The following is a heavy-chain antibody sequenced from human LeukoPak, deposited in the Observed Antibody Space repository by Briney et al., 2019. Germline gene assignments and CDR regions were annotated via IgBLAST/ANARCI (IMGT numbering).Heavy chain of an antibody. CDR1: GYTFNKYA. CDR2: INTNTGNP. D-gene: IGHD2-15*01. Sequence: ASVKVSCKASGYTFNKYAINWVRQAPGQGLEWMGWINTNTGNPSYGRDFTGRFAFSLDTSVTTAYLQINNLKAEDTAVYYCAKDARMDYWGQGTQVTVSS. V-gene: IGHV7-4-1*02. CDR3: AKDARMDY. J-gene: IGHJ4*02.